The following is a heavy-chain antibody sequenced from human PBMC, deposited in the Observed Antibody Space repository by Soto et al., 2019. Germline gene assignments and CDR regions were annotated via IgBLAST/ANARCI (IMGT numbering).Heavy chain of an antibody. D-gene: IGHD3-3*01. CDR3: AREHDFWSGLVGGMDG. Sequence: ASVKVSCKASGYTFTGYYMHWVRQAPGQGLEWMGWINPNSGGTNYAQKFQGWVTMTRDTSISTAYMELSRLRSDDTAVYYCAREHDFWSGLVGGMDGWGQGTTVTVAS. V-gene: IGHV1-2*04. J-gene: IGHJ6*02. CDR1: GYTFTGYY. CDR2: INPNSGGT.